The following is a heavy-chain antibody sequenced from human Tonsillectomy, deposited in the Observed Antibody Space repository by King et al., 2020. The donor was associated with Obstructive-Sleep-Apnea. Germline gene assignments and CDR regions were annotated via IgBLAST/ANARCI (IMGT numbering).Heavy chain of an antibody. Sequence: VQLVESGGGVVQPGRSLRLSCAASGFTFSSYGMHWVRQAPGKGLEWVAVIWYDGSNKYHGDSVKGRFTISRDNSKNTLYLQMNSLRAEDTAVYYCARDRVDYDFLTGFTPDGLDVWGQGTMVTVSS. CDR1: GFTFSSYG. D-gene: IGHD3-9*01. CDR2: IWYDGSNK. CDR3: ARDRVDYDFLTGFTPDGLDV. V-gene: IGHV3-33*01. J-gene: IGHJ3*01.